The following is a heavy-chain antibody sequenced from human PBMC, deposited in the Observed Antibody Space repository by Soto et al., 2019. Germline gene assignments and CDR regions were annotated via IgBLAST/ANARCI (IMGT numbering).Heavy chain of an antibody. D-gene: IGHD4-4*01. J-gene: IGHJ6*04. Sequence: GGSLRLSCAASGFTVSSNYMSWVRQAPGNGLEWVSVIYSGGSTYYADSVKGRFTISRDNSKNTLYLQMNSLRAEDTAVYYCARGPDSKRLDVWGKGTTVTVSS. CDR1: GFTVSSNY. V-gene: IGHV3-66*01. CDR2: IYSGGST. CDR3: ARGPDSKRLDV.